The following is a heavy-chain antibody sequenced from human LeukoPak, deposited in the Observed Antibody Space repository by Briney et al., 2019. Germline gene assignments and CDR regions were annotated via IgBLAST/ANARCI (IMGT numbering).Heavy chain of an antibody. Sequence: ASVKVSCKASGGTFSSCAISWVRQAPGQGLEWMGWISAYNGNTNYAQKLQGRVTMTTDTSTSTAFMELRSLRSDDTAVYYCARDGRGYNSGWYAAEGNWFDPWGQGTLVTVSS. J-gene: IGHJ5*02. CDR1: GGTFSSCA. V-gene: IGHV1-18*01. D-gene: IGHD6-19*01. CDR2: ISAYNGNT. CDR3: ARDGRGYNSGWYAAEGNWFDP.